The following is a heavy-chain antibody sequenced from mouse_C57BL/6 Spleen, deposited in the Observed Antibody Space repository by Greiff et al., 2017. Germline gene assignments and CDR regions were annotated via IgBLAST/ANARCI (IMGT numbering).Heavy chain of an antibody. D-gene: IGHD1-1*01. Sequence: VQLQQSGAELARPGASVKLSCKASGYTFTSYGISWVKQRTGQGLEWIGEIYPRSGNTYYNEKFKGKATLTADKSSSTAYMELRSLTSEDSAVXFCARGSPRSSYTYAMDYWGQGTSVTVSS. CDR1: GYTFTSYG. CDR2: IYPRSGNT. J-gene: IGHJ4*01. CDR3: ARGSPRSSYTYAMDY. V-gene: IGHV1-81*01.